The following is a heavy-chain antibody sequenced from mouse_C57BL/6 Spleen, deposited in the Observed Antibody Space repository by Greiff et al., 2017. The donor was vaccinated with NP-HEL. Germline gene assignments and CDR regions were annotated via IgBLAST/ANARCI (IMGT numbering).Heavy chain of an antibody. Sequence: VQLKQSVAELVRPGASVKLSCTASGFNIKNTYMHWVKQRPEQGLEWIGRIDPANGNTKYAPKFQGKATITADTSSNTAYLQLSSLTSEDTAIYYCASGYYGSSYRYWYFDVWGTGTTVTVSS. CDR3: ASGYYGSSYRYWYFDV. CDR2: IDPANGNT. CDR1: GFNIKNTY. J-gene: IGHJ1*03. D-gene: IGHD1-1*01. V-gene: IGHV14-3*01.